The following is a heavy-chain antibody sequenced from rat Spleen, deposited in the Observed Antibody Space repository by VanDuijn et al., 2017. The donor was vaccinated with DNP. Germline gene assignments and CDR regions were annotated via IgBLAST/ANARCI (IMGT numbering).Heavy chain of an antibody. V-gene: IGHV5S13*01. CDR1: GFIFSYYD. CDR2: ISTGGDNT. CDR3: ATLTGRDY. Sequence: EVQLVESGGGLVQPGRSLKLSCAASGFIFSYYDMAWVRQAPTKGLEWVASISTGGDNTYYRDSVKGRFTISRDNAKNTQYLQMDSLRSDDTATYYCATLTGRDYWGQGVMVTVSS. D-gene: IGHD5-1*01. J-gene: IGHJ2*01.